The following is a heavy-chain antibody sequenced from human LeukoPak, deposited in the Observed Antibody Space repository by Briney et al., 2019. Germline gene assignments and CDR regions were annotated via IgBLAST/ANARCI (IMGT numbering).Heavy chain of an antibody. V-gene: IGHV3-11*05. J-gene: IGHJ6*02. CDR3: ARVGGSGSYSYYGMDV. CDR1: GFTFSDYY. D-gene: IGHD3-10*01. Sequence: GGSLRLSCAASGFTFSDYYMSWIRQAPGKGLEWVSYISSSSYTNYADSVKGRFTISRDNAKNSLYLQMNSLRAEDTAVYYCARVGGSGSYSYYGMDVWGQGTTVTVSS. CDR2: ISSSSYT.